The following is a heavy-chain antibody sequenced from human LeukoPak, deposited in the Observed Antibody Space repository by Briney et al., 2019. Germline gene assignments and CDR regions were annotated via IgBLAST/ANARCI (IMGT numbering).Heavy chain of an antibody. Sequence: PGGSLRLSCAASGFTFSSYSMNWVRQAPGKGLEWVSSISSSSSYIYPDSVKGRFTISRDNAKNSLYLQMNSLRAEDTAVYYCARDVSGWYYFDYWGQGTLVTVSS. D-gene: IGHD6-19*01. CDR2: ISSSSSY. J-gene: IGHJ4*02. V-gene: IGHV3-21*01. CDR1: GFTFSSYS. CDR3: ARDVSGWYYFDY.